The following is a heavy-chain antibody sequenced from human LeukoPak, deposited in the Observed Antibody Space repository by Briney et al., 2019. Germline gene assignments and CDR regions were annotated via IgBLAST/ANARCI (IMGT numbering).Heavy chain of an antibody. Sequence: PGRSLRLSCAASGFTFSTYGMHWLRQAPGKGLEWVAVIWNDGSNKYYADSVKGRFTISRDNSEDTLYLQMNSLRVYDTAVYYCARAVGPFDYWGQGTLVTVSS. CDR3: ARAVGPFDY. D-gene: IGHD3/OR15-3a*01. CDR1: GFTFSTYG. J-gene: IGHJ4*02. CDR2: IWNDGSNK. V-gene: IGHV3-33*01.